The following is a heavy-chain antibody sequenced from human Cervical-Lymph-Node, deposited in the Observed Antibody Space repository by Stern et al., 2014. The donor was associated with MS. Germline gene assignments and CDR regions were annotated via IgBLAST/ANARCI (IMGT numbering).Heavy chain of an antibody. J-gene: IGHJ4*02. D-gene: IGHD5-18*01. Sequence: QLVQSGSELKEPGASVKVSCKASGYTLTNYPMNWVRQAPGQGLEWMGWINTNTGNSTYAQGFTGRFVFSLDTSVSTAYRHISSLKAEDTAVYYCARDFVDTAMITRSDYLDSWGQGTLVTVSS. CDR3: ARDFVDTAMITRSDYLDS. CDR2: INTNTGNS. V-gene: IGHV7-4-1*02. CDR1: GYTLTNYP.